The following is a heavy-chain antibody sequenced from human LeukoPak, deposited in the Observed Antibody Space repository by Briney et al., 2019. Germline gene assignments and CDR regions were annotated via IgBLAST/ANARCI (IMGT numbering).Heavy chain of an antibody. CDR2: IYYSGNT. Sequence: PSETLSLTCTVSGDSISSSTYYRGWIRQPPGKGLEWIGSIYYSGNTYYNPSLKSRVTISVDTSKNQFSLKLSPVTAADTAVYYCARPDARDGFRVDPWGQGTLVTVSS. CDR1: GDSISSSTYY. D-gene: IGHD3-10*01. V-gene: IGHV4-39*01. CDR3: ARPDARDGFRVDP. J-gene: IGHJ5*02.